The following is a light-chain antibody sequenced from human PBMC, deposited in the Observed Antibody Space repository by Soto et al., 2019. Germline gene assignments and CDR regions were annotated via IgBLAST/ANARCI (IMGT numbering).Light chain of an antibody. CDR1: QSISSW. CDR2: DDS. J-gene: IGKJ1*01. Sequence: DIQMTQSPSTLSASVGDRVTITCRASQSISSWVAWYQQKPGKAHKLLSNDDSRFESGVPSRFSDSGSGTEFTPTHSSLQPDDCASFRWQQYKSYWGTFGQGTKVEIK. CDR3: QQYKSYWGT. V-gene: IGKV1-5*01.